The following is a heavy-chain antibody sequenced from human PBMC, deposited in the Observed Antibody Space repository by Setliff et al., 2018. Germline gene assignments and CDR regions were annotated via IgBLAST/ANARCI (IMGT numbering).Heavy chain of an antibody. Sequence: SETLSLTCDIKGGAVSGFYWSWIRQTPGKDLEWIGEISHNGRVSSSPSLKSRVTISVDRAKNHFSLKLTSVTAADTAMYYCARGPVMIVATGYFDYWGQGTLVTVSS. D-gene: IGHD3-22*01. CDR2: ISHNGRV. V-gene: IGHV4-34*01. J-gene: IGHJ4*02. CDR1: GGAVSGFY. CDR3: ARGPVMIVATGYFDY.